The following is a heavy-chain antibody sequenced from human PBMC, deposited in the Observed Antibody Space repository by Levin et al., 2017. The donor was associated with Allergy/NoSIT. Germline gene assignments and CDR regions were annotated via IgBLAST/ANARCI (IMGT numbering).Heavy chain of an antibody. J-gene: IGHJ5*01. D-gene: IGHD3-3*01. Sequence: GESLKISCAASGFSFSDFAMTWVRQAPGKGLEWVSAIGGTGGNSYYIDSVKGRFTISRDNSKNTLYLQMNSLRAEDTAVYYCAKDGQIGAARWFDSWGRGILVTVSS. CDR2: IGGTGGNS. CDR3: AKDGQIGAARWFDS. CDR1: GFSFSDFA. V-gene: IGHV3-23*01.